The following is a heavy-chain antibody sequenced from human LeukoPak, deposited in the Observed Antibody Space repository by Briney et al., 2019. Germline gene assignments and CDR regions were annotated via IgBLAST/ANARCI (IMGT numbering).Heavy chain of an antibody. D-gene: IGHD7-27*01. CDR3: AREEETGETDY. Sequence: SETLSLTCTVSGGSISSGGYYWSWIRQHPGKGLEWIGYIYYSGSTYYNPSLKSRVTISVDTSKNQFSLRLSSVTAADTAVYYCAREEETGETDYWGQGTLVTVSS. CDR2: IYYSGST. V-gene: IGHV4-31*03. J-gene: IGHJ4*02. CDR1: GGSISSGGYY.